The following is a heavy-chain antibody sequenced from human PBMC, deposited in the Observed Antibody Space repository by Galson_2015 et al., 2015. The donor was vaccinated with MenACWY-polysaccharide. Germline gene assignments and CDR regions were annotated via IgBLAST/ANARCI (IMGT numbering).Heavy chain of an antibody. V-gene: IGHV3-33*01. J-gene: IGHJ4*02. CDR3: ASGRAPNGDASLTYFDY. CDR1: GFTFSNYG. D-gene: IGHD2-21*02. CDR2: IYYDGSDK. Sequence: LRLSCAASGFTFSNYGMHWVRQAPGKGLEWVAIIYYDGSDKYYADSVKGRFTISRDNSRNTLYLQMNSLRVEDTAIYYCASGRAPNGDASLTYFDYWGQGTLVTVSS.